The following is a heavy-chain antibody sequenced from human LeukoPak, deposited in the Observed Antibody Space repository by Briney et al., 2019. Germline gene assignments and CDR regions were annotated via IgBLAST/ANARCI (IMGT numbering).Heavy chain of an antibody. D-gene: IGHD4-17*01. Sequence: ASVKVSVKASGYTFTIYGISWVRQAPGQGLEWMGWISAYNGNTNYAQKLQGRVTMTTDTSTSTAYMELRSVRSDDTAVYYCARVKGQYGEGYFDYWGQGTLVTVSS. V-gene: IGHV1-18*01. CDR3: ARVKGQYGEGYFDY. J-gene: IGHJ4*02. CDR1: GYTFTIYG. CDR2: ISAYNGNT.